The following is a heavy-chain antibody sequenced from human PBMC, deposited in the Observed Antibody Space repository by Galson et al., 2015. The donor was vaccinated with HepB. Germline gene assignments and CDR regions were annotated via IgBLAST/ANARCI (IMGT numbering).Heavy chain of an antibody. CDR1: GGTFSSYA. D-gene: IGHD2-2*01. CDR3: ARDRCSSTSCYPGGSYYYYYGMDV. CDR2: IIPIFGTA. V-gene: IGHV1-69*13. Sequence: SVKVSCKASGGTFSSYAISWVRQAPGQGLEWMGGIIPIFGTANYAQKFQGGVTITADESTSTAYMELSSLRSEDTAVYYCARDRCSSTSCYPGGSYYYYYGMDVWGQGTTVTVSS. J-gene: IGHJ6*02.